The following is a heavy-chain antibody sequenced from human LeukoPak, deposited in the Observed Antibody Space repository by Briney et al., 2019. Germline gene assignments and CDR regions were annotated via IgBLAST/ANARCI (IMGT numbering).Heavy chain of an antibody. CDR1: GFTFSRYA. D-gene: IGHD3-22*01. CDR3: AKRFFPYDSRSWFDP. Sequence: GGSLRLSCAASGFTFSRYAMHWVRQAPGKGLEWVAVISYDGSNKYYADSVKGRFTISRDNSKNTLYLQMNSLRAEDTAVYYCAKRFFPYDSRSWFDPWGQGTLVTVSS. V-gene: IGHV3-30*18. CDR2: ISYDGSNK. J-gene: IGHJ5*02.